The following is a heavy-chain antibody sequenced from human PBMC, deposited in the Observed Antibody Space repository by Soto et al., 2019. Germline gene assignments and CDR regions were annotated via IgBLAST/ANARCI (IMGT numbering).Heavy chain of an antibody. CDR3: ARGSWTSYYYYGMDI. J-gene: IGHJ6*02. Sequence: PSETLLLIFAISGHCVSRNSAAWTWFRQSPSRGLEWLGRTYYRSKWYNDYAVSVKSRITINPDTSKNQFSLQLNSVTPEDTAVYYCARGSWTSYYYYGMDIWGQGTTVTV. D-gene: IGHD1-26*01. V-gene: IGHV6-1*01. CDR1: GHCVSRNSAA. CDR2: TYYRSKWYN.